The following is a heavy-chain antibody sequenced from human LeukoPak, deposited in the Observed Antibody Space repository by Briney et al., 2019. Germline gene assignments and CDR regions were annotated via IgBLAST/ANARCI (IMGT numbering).Heavy chain of an antibody. CDR2: ISSGDST. CDR1: GFTFSSYA. V-gene: IGHV3-23*01. J-gene: IGHJ4*02. Sequence: PGASLRLSCAASGFTFSSYAMNWVRQAPGKGLKWVSTISSGDSTYYADSVKGRFTISRDNSKKTLYLQMNSLRAEDTAVYYCATHPSRYYCDSSGYAKYWGQGTLVTVSS. D-gene: IGHD3-22*01. CDR3: ATHPSRYYCDSSGYAKY.